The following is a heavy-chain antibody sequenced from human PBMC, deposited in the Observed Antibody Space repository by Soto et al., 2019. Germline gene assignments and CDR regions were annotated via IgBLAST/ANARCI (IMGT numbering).Heavy chain of an antibody. Sequence: QVQLVESGGGVVQPGRSLRLSCAASGFTFSSYGMHWVRQAPGKGLEWVAVIWYDGSNKYYADSVKGRFTISRDNSKNTLYLQMNSLRAEDPAVYYCARDYDSSGYPRYYFDYWGQGTLVTVSS. CDR2: IWYDGSNK. CDR1: GFTFSSYG. V-gene: IGHV3-33*01. D-gene: IGHD3-22*01. CDR3: ARDYDSSGYPRYYFDY. J-gene: IGHJ4*02.